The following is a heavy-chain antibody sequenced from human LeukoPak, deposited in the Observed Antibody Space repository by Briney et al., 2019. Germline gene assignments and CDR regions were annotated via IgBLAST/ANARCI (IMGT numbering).Heavy chain of an antibody. D-gene: IGHD1-26*01. J-gene: IGHJ4*02. CDR2: ISWNSGSI. CDR1: GFTFDDYA. V-gene: IGHV3-9*01. Sequence: GGSLRLSCAASGFTFDDYAMHWVRQAPGKGLEWVSGISWNSGSIGYADSVKGRFTISRDNAKNSLYPQMNSLRAEDTALYYCAKDIMYSGSYNNFDYWGQGTLVTVSS. CDR3: AKDIMYSGSYNNFDY.